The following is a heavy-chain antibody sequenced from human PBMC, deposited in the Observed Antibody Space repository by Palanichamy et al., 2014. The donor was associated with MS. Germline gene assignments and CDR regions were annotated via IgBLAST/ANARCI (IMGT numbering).Heavy chain of an antibody. CDR2: IYYSGST. V-gene: IGHV4-30-4*01. CDR1: GGSISSGDYY. J-gene: IGHJ3*02. CDR3: ARATVTTDAFDI. D-gene: IGHD4-11*01. Sequence: QVQLQESGPGLVKPSQTLSLTCTVSGGSISSGDYYWSWIRQPPGKGLEWIGYIYYSGSTYSDPSLESRVTISVDTSNNQFSLKLSSVTAADTAVYYCARATVTTDAFDIWGQGTMVTVSS.